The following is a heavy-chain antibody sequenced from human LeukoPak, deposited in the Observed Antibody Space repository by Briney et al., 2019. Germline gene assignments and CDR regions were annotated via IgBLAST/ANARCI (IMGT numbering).Heavy chain of an antibody. D-gene: IGHD2-15*01. CDR3: AKDYSDSRVADVFLEY. V-gene: IGHV3-23*01. CDR2: ITSGFTP. Sequence: GGSLSLSCAASGLTFSDYAMSWIRQAPGKGLEWVSGITSGFTPLYADSVKGRCTISRDNSKNTFHLQLNSLRAEDTAVYYCAKDYSDSRVADVFLEYWGQGTLVTVSS. J-gene: IGHJ4*02. CDR1: GLTFSDYA.